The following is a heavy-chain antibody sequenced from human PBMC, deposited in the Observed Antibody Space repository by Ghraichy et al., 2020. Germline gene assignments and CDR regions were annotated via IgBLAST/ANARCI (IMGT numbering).Heavy chain of an antibody. CDR2: ISGTGGST. CDR3: AKEGEGGYDSSDYYWGYFDY. Sequence: AISGTGGSTYYADSVKGRLTISRDNSKNTLYLQMNSLRAEDTAVYYCAKEGEGGYDSSDYYWGYFDYWGQGTLVTVSS. D-gene: IGHD3-22*01. V-gene: IGHV3-23*01. J-gene: IGHJ4*02.